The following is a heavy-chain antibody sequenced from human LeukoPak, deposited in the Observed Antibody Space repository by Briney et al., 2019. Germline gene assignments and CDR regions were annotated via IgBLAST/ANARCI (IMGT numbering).Heavy chain of an antibody. V-gene: IGHV3-21*01. J-gene: IGHJ5*02. CDR3: ARNNWFGEFENWFDP. CDR2: ISSSSSYI. CDR1: GFTFSSYS. Sequence: GGSLRLSCAASGFTFSSYSMNWVRQAPGKGPEWVSPISSSSSYIYYADSMKGRFTISRDNAKNSLYLQMNSLRAEDTAVYYCARNNWFGEFENWFDPWGQGTLVTVSS. D-gene: IGHD3-10*01.